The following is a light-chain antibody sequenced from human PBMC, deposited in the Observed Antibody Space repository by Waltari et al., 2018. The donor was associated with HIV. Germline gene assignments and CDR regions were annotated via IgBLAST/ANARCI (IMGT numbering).Light chain of an antibody. Sequence: DIQMTQSPSTLSASAGDRVAITCRASQSISSWLAWYQQKPGKAPKLLIYKASNLEGGVPSRFSGSGSGTESTLTISSLQPDDFASYYCQQYNGYPRTFGQGTKVEIK. J-gene: IGKJ1*01. V-gene: IGKV1-5*03. CDR1: QSISSW. CDR2: KAS. CDR3: QQYNGYPRT.